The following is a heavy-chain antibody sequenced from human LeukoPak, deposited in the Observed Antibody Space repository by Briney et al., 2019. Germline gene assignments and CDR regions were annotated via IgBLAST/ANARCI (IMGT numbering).Heavy chain of an antibody. V-gene: IGHV3-23*01. D-gene: IGHD3-10*01. CDR3: RYGSGRFSFDY. Sequence: GGSLRLSCAASGFTFSTYVMNWVRQAPGKGLEWVSTISDSGGSTYYADSVKGRFTISRDNSKSTLYLQMNSLRAEDTAVYYCRYGSGRFSFDYWGQGTLVTVSS. J-gene: IGHJ4*02. CDR2: ISDSGGST. CDR1: GFTFSTYV.